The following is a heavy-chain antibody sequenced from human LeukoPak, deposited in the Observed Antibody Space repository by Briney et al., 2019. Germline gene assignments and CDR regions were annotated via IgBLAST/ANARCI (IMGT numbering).Heavy chain of an antibody. Sequence: PSETLSLTCTVSGYSISSGYYCGWIRQPPGKGLEWIGSIYHSGSTYYNPSLKSRVTISVDTSKNQFSLKLSSVTAADTAVYYCAREDTAMGYYWGQGTLVTVSS. CDR2: IYHSGST. CDR3: AREDTAMGYY. V-gene: IGHV4-38-2*02. J-gene: IGHJ4*02. CDR1: GYSISSGYY. D-gene: IGHD5-18*01.